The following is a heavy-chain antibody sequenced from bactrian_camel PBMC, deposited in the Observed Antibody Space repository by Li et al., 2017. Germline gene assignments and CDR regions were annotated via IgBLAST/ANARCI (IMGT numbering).Heavy chain of an antibody. CDR2: ISWSGSRT. CDR3: AKVLIERLTAWWLGVPYNY. Sequence: DVQLVESGGGLVQSGGSLRLSCAASGFTFDDYDMGWIRQAPGKGLEWVSTISWSGSRTNYADSMKGQFTISRDNAKNTLYLQLNSLKTEDTAMYYCAKVLIERLTAWWLGVPYNYWGQGTQVTVS. D-gene: IGHD4*01. J-gene: IGHJ4*01. CDR1: GFTFDDYD. V-gene: IGHV3-1*01.